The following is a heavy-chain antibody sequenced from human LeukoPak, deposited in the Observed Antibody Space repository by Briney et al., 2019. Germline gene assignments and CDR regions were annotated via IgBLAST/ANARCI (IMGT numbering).Heavy chain of an antibody. Sequence: SETLSLTCTVSGGSISSGSYYWGWIRQPPGKGLEWIGRIYYSGSTYYKPSLKSRVTMAVDRSKNQFSLKLSSVTPADTAVYYCARHGVYYGLGSSYGLPNWFDPWGQGTQVTVSS. CDR1: GGSISSGSYY. CDR2: IYYSGST. D-gene: IGHD3-10*01. J-gene: IGHJ5*02. CDR3: ARHGVYYGLGSSYGLPNWFDP. V-gene: IGHV4-39*01.